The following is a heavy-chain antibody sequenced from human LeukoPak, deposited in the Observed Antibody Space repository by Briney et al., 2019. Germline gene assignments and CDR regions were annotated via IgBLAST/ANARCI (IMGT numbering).Heavy chain of an antibody. V-gene: IGHV4-39*01. Sequence: PSDTLSLTCTVSGASISDFDHYWGWIRQPPGKGLEWIGSIYYSVSTYYSPSLKSRVPISVDTSKSQFYLKLSSVTAADTAIYYCARINYGGNLNAFDIWGQGTLVTVSS. CDR2: IYYSVST. J-gene: IGHJ3*02. CDR1: GASISDFDHY. CDR3: ARINYGGNLNAFDI. D-gene: IGHD4-23*01.